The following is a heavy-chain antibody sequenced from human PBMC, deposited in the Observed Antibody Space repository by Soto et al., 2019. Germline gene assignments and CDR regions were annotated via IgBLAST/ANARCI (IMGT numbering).Heavy chain of an antibody. V-gene: IGHV3-23*01. CDR1: GFTFSSYA. CDR3: AKALGAARPYCYYYYGMDV. Sequence: GGSLRLSCAASGFTFSSYAMSWVRQAPGKGLEWVSAISGSGGSTYYADSVKGRFTISRDNSKNTLYLQMNSLRAEDTAVYYCAKALGAARPYCYYYYGMDVWGQGTTVTVSS. CDR2: ISGSGGST. J-gene: IGHJ6*02. D-gene: IGHD6-6*01.